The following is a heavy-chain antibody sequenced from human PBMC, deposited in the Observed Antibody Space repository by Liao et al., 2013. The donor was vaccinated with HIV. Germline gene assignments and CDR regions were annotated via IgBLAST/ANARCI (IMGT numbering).Heavy chain of an antibody. CDR2: NNHRGDT. Sequence: QVQLQQWGAGLLKPSETLSLTCAVYGGSFSGHYWTWIRQSPGKGLEWIGENNHRGDTKYNPSLKGRVFISVDTSKNQFSLKLDSVTAADTAVYFCAKGRVRGVAGLTRWFDSWGQGTQVIVSS. CDR3: AKGRVRGVAGLTRWFDS. CDR1: GGSFSGHY. D-gene: IGHD3-10*01. J-gene: IGHJ5*01. V-gene: IGHV4-34*02.